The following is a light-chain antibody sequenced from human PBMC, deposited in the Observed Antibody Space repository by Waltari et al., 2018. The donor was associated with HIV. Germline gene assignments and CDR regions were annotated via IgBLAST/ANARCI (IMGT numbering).Light chain of an antibody. Sequence: DIQMTQSPSTLSASIGDRVTITCRASQSIATSLAWYQQKPGKSPTLLISRASNLETGVPPRFSGSGSGTEFSLTINALQADDFATYYCQQSDGGSRTFGQGTTV. J-gene: IGKJ1*01. CDR2: RAS. V-gene: IGKV1-5*03. CDR3: QQSDGGSRT. CDR1: QSIATS.